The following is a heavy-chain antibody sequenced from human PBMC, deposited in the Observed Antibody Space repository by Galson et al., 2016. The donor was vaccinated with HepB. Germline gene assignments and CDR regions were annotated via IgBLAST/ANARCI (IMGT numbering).Heavy chain of an antibody. CDR1: GFSLSNHA. Sequence: SLRLSCAASGFSLSNHAMDWVRQAPGKGLEWVAVISYDGSDKYCADSVKGRFTISRDNARSLLYLQMYSLRVEDTAGYYYARDPGEGDGGNWGAFDLWGQGTLVIVSS. CDR3: ARDPGEGDGGNWGAFDL. CDR2: ISYDGSDK. V-gene: IGHV3-30*04. J-gene: IGHJ4*02. D-gene: IGHD4-23*01.